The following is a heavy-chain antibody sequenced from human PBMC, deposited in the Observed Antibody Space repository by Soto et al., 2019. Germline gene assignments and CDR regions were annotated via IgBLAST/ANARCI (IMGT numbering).Heavy chain of an antibody. Sequence: QITLKESGPTLVKPTQTLTLTCTFSGFSLSTTEVAVGWVRQPPGKALEWLALISWDDDKRYSPSLKSRLTITKDASKTQVVLTTTDMYPADTGTYYCAHRRPDDFGEYGIVGQTDAFDIWGPGTMVTVSS. CDR3: AHRRPDDFGEYGIVGQTDAFDI. J-gene: IGHJ3*02. CDR1: GFSLSTTEVA. D-gene: IGHD4-17*01. CDR2: ISWDDDK. V-gene: IGHV2-5*02.